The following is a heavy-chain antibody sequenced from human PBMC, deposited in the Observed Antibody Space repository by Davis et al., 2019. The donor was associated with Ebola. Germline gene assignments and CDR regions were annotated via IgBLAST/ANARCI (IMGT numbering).Heavy chain of an antibody. J-gene: IGHJ4*02. D-gene: IGHD3-22*01. Sequence: PGGSLRLSCEASGFIFSSYVMSWVRQAPGKGLEWVSLISWDGRSTAYADSVRDRFSISRDNSRNFLYLQMNGLRAEDTALYYCTAYDSTFRNYWGQGTLVTVSS. CDR3: TAYDSTFRNY. CDR1: GFIFSSYV. V-gene: IGHV3-43D*03. CDR2: ISWDGRST.